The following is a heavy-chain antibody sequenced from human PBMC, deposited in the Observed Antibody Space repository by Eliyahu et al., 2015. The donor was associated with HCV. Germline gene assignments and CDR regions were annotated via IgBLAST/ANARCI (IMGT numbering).Heavy chain of an antibody. CDR3: ATEGQSWNDI. D-gene: IGHD1-1*01. CDR1: GFTFTSYW. Sequence: EVQLVESGGGLVQPGGSLRLSCAASGFTFTSYWMSWVRQAPGKGLEWVANIKQDGSEKYYVESVRGRFTISRDNAKNSLYLQMNSLRAEDTAVYYCATEGQSWNDIWGQGTMVTVSS. CDR2: IKQDGSEK. V-gene: IGHV3-7*04. J-gene: IGHJ3*02.